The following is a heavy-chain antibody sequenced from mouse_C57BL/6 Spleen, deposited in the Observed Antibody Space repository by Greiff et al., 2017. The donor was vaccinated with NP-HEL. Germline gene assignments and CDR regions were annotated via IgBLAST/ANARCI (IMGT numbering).Heavy chain of an antibody. V-gene: IGHV1-53*01. J-gene: IGHJ4*01. CDR2: INPSNGGT. CDR1: GYTFTSYW. CDR3: ASKFHGYYYAMDY. D-gene: IGHD2-2*01. Sequence: VQLQQPGTELVKPGASVKLSCKASGYTFTSYWMHWVKQRPGQGLEWIGNINPSNGGTNYNEKFKSKATLTVDTSSSTAYMQLSSLTSEDSAVYYCASKFHGYYYAMDYWGQGTSVTVSS.